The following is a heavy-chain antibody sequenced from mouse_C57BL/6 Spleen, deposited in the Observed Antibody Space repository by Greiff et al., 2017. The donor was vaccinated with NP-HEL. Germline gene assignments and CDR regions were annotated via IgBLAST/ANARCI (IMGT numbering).Heavy chain of an antibody. CDR2: IRNKANGYTT. D-gene: IGHD2-4*01. Sequence: EVQRVESGGGLVQPGGSLSLSCAASGFTFTDYYMSWVRQPPGKALEWLGFIRNKANGYTTEYSASVKGRFTISRDNSQSILYLQMNALRAEDSATYYCARYGDYDLFYAMDYWGQGTSVTVSS. V-gene: IGHV7-3*01. J-gene: IGHJ4*01. CDR3: ARYGDYDLFYAMDY. CDR1: GFTFTDYY.